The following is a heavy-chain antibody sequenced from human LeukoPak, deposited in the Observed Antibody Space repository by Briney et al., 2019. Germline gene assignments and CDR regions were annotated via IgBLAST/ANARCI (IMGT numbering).Heavy chain of an antibody. CDR2: IWYDGTNQ. D-gene: IGHD2-2*01. Sequence: GGSLRLSCAASGFTFSSYGMHWVRQAPGKGLEWVAVIWYDGTNQYYADSVKGRFTISRDNSKNTLYLQMNSLRGEDTGVYHCARGGRRGEPAGLGSHIDYWGQGILVTVSS. V-gene: IGHV3-33*01. CDR3: ARGGRRGEPAGLGSHIDY. CDR1: GFTFSSYG. J-gene: IGHJ4*02.